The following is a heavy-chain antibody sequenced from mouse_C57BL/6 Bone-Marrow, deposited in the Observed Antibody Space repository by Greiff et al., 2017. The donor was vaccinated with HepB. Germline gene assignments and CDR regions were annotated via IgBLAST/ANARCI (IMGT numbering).Heavy chain of an antibody. J-gene: IGHJ2*01. CDR2: IHPNSGST. CDR3: ANETPAKENY. CDR1: GYTFTSYW. D-gene: IGHD1-3*01. V-gene: IGHV1-64*01. Sequence: QVQLQQPGAELVKPGASVTLSCNASGYTFTSYWMHWVKQRPGQGLEWIGMIHPNSGSTNYNEKFKSKATLTVDKSYSTAYMQISSLPSEDSACYYCANETPAKENYGGQGTTLPVSS.